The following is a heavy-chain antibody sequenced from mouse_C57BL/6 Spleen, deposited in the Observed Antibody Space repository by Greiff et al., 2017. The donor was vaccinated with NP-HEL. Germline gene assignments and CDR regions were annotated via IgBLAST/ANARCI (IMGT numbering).Heavy chain of an antibody. J-gene: IGHJ3*01. CDR3: TMDYGSSPWFTY. Sequence: EVKLVESGEGLVQPGGSLKLSCAASGFTFSSYALSWVRQTPETRLEWVAYISSGGDYLYYADTVKGRFTISRDNARNTLYLQMISLKSEDTAMYYCTMDYGSSPWFTYWGQGTLVTVSA. D-gene: IGHD1-1*01. CDR2: ISSGGDYL. CDR1: GFTFSSYA. V-gene: IGHV5-9-1*02.